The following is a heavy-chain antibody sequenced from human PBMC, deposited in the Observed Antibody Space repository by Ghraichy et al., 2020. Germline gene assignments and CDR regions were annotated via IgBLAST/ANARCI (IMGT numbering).Heavy chain of an antibody. J-gene: IGHJ4*02. CDR2: ISSGSSTI. Sequence: GGSLRLSCAASGFTFSLYSMNWVRQAPGKGLEWVSYISSGSSTIYYADSVKGRFTISRDNAKDSLYLQMNSLRDEDTAVYYCARDDFQPPTPHDYWGQGTLVTVSP. CDR1: GFTFSLYS. D-gene: IGHD2-15*01. CDR3: ARDDFQPPTPHDY. V-gene: IGHV3-48*02.